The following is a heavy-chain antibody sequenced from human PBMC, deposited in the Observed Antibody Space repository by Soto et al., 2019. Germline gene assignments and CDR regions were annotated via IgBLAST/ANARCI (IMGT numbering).Heavy chain of an antibody. CDR2: IDPSDSYT. D-gene: IGHD3-3*01. CDR3: ARHYDFWSGFSYYFNN. J-gene: IGHJ4*02. CDR1: GFSFTSYW. V-gene: IGHV5-10-1*01. Sequence: GESLKISCKGSGFSFTSYWITWVRQMPGKGLEWMGRIDPSDSYTNYSPSFQGHVTISADKSISTAYLQWSSLKASDTAMYYCARHYDFWSGFSYYFNNWGKVTQVTVSS.